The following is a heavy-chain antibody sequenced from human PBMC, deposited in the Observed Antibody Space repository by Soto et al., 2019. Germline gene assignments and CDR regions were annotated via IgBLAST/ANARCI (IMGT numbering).Heavy chain of an antibody. Sequence: QLQLQESGPGLVKPSETLSLTCTVSGGSISSSSYYWGWIRQPPGKGLEWIGSIYYSGSTYYNPSSXSXVXIXXDTSKNQFSLKLSSVTAADTAVYYCATLWFGEGNYWGQGTLVTVSS. CDR2: IYYSGST. J-gene: IGHJ4*02. CDR1: GGSISSSSYY. CDR3: ATLWFGEGNY. V-gene: IGHV4-39*01. D-gene: IGHD3-10*01.